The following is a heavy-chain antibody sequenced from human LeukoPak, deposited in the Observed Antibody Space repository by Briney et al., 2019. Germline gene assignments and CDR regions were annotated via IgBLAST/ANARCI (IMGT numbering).Heavy chain of an antibody. D-gene: IGHD6-13*01. J-gene: IGHJ5*02. V-gene: IGHV4-59*08. CDR1: GGSISEYY. CDR3: ARSIAAAYNWFDP. CDR2: IHYSGST. Sequence: SETLSLTCTVSGGSISEYYWSWIRQPPGQGLEWIGYIHYSGSTDYSPSLKSRVTISVDKSKNHFSLKLSSVTAADTAVYYCARSIAAAYNWFDPWGQGTLVTVSS.